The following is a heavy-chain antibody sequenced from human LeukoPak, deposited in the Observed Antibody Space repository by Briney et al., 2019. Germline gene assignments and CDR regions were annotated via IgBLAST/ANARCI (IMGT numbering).Heavy chain of an antibody. V-gene: IGHV1-2*02. D-gene: IGHD6-6*01. CDR1: GYTFTSYD. CDR3: ARASGIAARPHY. CDR2: LNPNSGGT. J-gene: IGHJ4*02. Sequence: ASVKVSCKASGYTFTSYDINWVRQATGQGLEWMGWLNPNSGGTNYAQKFQGRVTMTRDTSISTAYMELSRLRSDDTAVYYCARASGIAARPHYWGQGTLVTVSS.